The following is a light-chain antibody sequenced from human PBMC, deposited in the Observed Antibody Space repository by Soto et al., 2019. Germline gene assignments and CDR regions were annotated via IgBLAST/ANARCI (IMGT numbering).Light chain of an antibody. CDR3: QQYNNWRT. CDR1: ESVSIN. J-gene: IGKJ1*01. CDR2: GAS. V-gene: IGKV3-15*01. Sequence: EIVMTQSPATLSMSPGERANLSCRASESVSINLAWYQQKPGQAPRLLLYGASTRATGIPARFSGSGSGTEFTLTISSLQSEDFAVYYCQQYNNWRTFGQGTKVDIK.